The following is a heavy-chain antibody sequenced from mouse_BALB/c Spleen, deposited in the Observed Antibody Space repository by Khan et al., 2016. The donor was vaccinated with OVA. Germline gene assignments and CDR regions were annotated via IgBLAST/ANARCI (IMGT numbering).Heavy chain of an antibody. CDR2: IFPGTDTT. Sequence: QVRLKESGAELVKPGASVKLSCKTSGYTFTSYWIQWVKQRPGQGLGWIGQIFPGTDTTYYNENFKGKATLTVDTSSNTAYMQFSSLTSVDSAVYFCARGYFGNYEFAYWGQGTLVTVSP. CDR1: GYTFTSYW. D-gene: IGHD2-1*01. V-gene: IGHV1S132*01. J-gene: IGHJ3*01. CDR3: ARGYFGNYEFAY.